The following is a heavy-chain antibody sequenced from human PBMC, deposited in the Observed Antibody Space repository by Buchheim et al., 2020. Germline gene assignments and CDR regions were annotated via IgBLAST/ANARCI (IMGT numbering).Heavy chain of an antibody. D-gene: IGHD2-2*01. V-gene: IGHV3-23*01. CDR3: AKGGYCSSSDCYRAYYYYNMDA. CDR2: IIGSGSRT. Sequence: EVQLLESGGGLVQPGGSLRLSCAASGFTFNNYAMNWVRQVPGKGLEWVSGIIGSGSRTYYADSVKGRLTISRDNSKGPLYLQMNSQRAEDTAVYYCAKGGYCSSSDCYRAYYYYNMDAWGQGTT. CDR1: GFTFNNYA. J-gene: IGHJ6*02.